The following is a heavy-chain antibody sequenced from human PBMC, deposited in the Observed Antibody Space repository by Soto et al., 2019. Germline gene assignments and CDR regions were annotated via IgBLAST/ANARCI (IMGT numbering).Heavy chain of an antibody. Sequence: VGSLRLSCAASGFTFSSYGMHWVRQAPGKGLEWVAVISYDGSNKYYADSVKGRFTISRDNSKNTLYLQMNSLRAEDTAVYYCAKEVRGSYYDYWGQGTLVTVSS. J-gene: IGHJ4*02. CDR3: AKEVRGSYYDY. D-gene: IGHD1-26*01. CDR1: GFTFSSYG. V-gene: IGHV3-30*18. CDR2: ISYDGSNK.